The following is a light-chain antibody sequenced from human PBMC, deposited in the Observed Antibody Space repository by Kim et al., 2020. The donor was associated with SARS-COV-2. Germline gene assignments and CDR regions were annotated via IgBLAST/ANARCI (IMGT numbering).Light chain of an antibody. V-gene: IGLV2-14*03. J-gene: IGLJ3*02. CDR2: DVT. Sequence: QSALTQPASVSGSPGQSITISCTGTSSDIGTYNYVSWCQQHPDIAPKLMVYDVTKRPSGVSDRFSGSKSGNTASLTISGLQAEDEAHYYCSSYTSSNTWVFGGGTQLTVL. CDR1: SSDIGTYNY. CDR3: SSYTSSNTWV.